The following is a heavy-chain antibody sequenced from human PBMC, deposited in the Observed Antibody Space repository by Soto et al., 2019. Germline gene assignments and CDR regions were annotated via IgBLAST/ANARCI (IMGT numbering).Heavy chain of an antibody. CDR2: IYHSGST. D-gene: IGHD1-26*01. CDR3: ARVWDIVGATAWFDP. J-gene: IGHJ5*02. V-gene: IGHV4-4*02. Sequence: PSETLSLTCAVSGGSISSSNWWSWVRQPPGKGLEWIGEIYHSGSTNYNPSLKSRVTISVDKSKNQFSLKLSSVTAADTAVYYCARVWDIVGATAWFDPWGQGTLVTVSS. CDR1: GGSISSSNW.